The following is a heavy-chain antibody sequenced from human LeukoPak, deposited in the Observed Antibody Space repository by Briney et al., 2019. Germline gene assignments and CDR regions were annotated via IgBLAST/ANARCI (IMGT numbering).Heavy chain of an antibody. V-gene: IGHV4-61*01. CDR1: GGSISSSSYY. D-gene: IGHD6-6*01. CDR3: ARLYSSSLGRVFDY. CDR2: IYSSGST. Sequence: SETLSLTCTVSGGSISSSSYYWSWIRQPPGKGLEWIGYIYSSGSTNYSPSLKSRVTISVDTSKNQFSLRLSSVTAADTAVYYCARLYSSSLGRVFDYWGQGTLVTVSS. J-gene: IGHJ4*02.